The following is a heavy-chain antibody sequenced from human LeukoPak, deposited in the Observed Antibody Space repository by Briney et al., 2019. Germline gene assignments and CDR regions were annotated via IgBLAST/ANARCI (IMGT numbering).Heavy chain of an antibody. CDR3: ARHNYYGSGSPDY. Sequence: SQTLSLTCTVSGGSISSGSYYWSWIRQPAGKGLEWIGYIYYSGSTNYNPSLKSRVTISVDTSKNQFSLKLSSVTAADTAVYYCARHNYYGSGSPDYWGQGTLVTVSS. J-gene: IGHJ4*02. D-gene: IGHD3-10*01. CDR1: GGSISSGSYY. CDR2: IYYSGST. V-gene: IGHV4-61*10.